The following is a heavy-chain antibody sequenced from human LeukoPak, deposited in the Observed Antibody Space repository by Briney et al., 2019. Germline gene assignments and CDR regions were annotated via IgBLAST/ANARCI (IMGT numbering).Heavy chain of an antibody. CDR3: ARDLTADIVVVPAAMTGVNAFDI. D-gene: IGHD2-2*01. J-gene: IGHJ3*02. Sequence: GASVKVSCKASGGTFSSYAIIWVRQAPGQGLEWMGRIIPIFGTANYAQKFQGRVTITTDESTSTAYMELSSLRSEDTAVYYCARDLTADIVVVPAAMTGVNAFDIWGQGTMVTVSS. CDR1: GGTFSSYA. V-gene: IGHV1-69*05. CDR2: IIPIFGTA.